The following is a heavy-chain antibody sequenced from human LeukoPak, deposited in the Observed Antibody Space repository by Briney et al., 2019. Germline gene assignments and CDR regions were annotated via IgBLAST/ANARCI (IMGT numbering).Heavy chain of an antibody. CDR1: GFSFSDEY. D-gene: IGHD6-19*01. J-gene: IGHJ4*02. V-gene: IGHV3-11*03. Sequence: GGPLRLSCAASGFSFSDEYMSWIRQAPGQGLEWISYISASGSYTNYADSVKGRFTISRDNAKNSLYLQMNSLRAEDTAVYYCGRSRGAGPGAHFDVWGQGTLVTVSS. CDR2: ISASGSYT. CDR3: GRSRGAGPGAHFDV.